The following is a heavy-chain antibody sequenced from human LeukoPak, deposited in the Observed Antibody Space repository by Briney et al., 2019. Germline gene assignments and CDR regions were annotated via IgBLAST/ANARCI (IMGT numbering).Heavy chain of an antibody. J-gene: IGHJ6*03. Sequence: PGGSLRLSCAASGFTFDDFGMSWVRQAPGKGLEWVSGINWNGASTGYADSVKGRFTISRDNAKNSLYLQMNSLRAEDTALYYCARRVDGSGRYRGYYYYYMDVWGKGTTVTFSS. CDR3: ARRVDGSGRYRGYYYYYMDV. D-gene: IGHD3-10*01. V-gene: IGHV3-20*04. CDR2: INWNGAST. CDR1: GFTFDDFG.